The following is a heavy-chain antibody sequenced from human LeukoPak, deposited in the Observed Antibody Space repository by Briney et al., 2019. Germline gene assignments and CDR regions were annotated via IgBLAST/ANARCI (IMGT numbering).Heavy chain of an antibody. D-gene: IGHD3-3*01. J-gene: IGHJ4*02. CDR1: GFTFSSYS. CDR3: ARGITIFGVVIMGGYYFDY. Sequence: GGSLRLSCAASGFTFSSYSMNWVRQAPGKGLEWVSYISSSSSTIYYADSVKGRFTISRDNAKNSLYLQMNSLRAEDTAVYYCARGITIFGVVIMGGYYFDYWGQGTLVTVSS. V-gene: IGHV3-48*04. CDR2: ISSSSSTI.